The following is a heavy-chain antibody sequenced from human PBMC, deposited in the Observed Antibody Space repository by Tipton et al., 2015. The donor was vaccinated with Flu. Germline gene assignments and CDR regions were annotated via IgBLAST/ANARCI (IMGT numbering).Heavy chain of an antibody. V-gene: IGHV1-2*02. J-gene: IGHJ6*02. CDR1: GYTFTDYY. D-gene: IGHD3-16*01. CDR2: INPKSGAT. Sequence: QSGAEVKKPGASVKVSCKASGYTFTDYYMHWVRQAPGHGLEWMGWINPKSGATSYLQKFQGRVTMTRDTSSSTASMELSRLRSDDTAVYYCARGKRAPIGFYYYYDMDVWGQGTTVTVSS. CDR3: ARGKRAPIGFYYYYDMDV.